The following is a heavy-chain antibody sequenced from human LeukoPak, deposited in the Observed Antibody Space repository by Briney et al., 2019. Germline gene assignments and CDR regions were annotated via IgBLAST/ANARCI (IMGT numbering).Heavy chain of an antibody. CDR3: ARQFDYGDYTLNY. CDR1: GYSFTNYW. Sequence: LGESLKISCKGSGYSFTNYWIGWVRQMPGKGLEWMGIIYPGDSDTRYSPSFQGQATISADKSISIAYLQWSSLKASDTAMYYCARQFDYGDYTLNYWGQGTLVTVPS. CDR2: IYPGDSDT. V-gene: IGHV5-51*01. J-gene: IGHJ4*02. D-gene: IGHD4-17*01.